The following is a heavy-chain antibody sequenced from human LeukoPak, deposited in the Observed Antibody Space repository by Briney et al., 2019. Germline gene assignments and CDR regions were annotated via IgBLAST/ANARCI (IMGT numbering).Heavy chain of an antibody. D-gene: IGHD2-2*01. J-gene: IGHJ1*01. CDR3: ARGTSLTPFQH. CDR2: IWYDGSNK. Sequence: GGSLRLSCAASGFTFSSYGMHWVHQAPGKGLEWVAVIWYDGSNKYYADSVKGRFTISRDNSKNTLYLQMNSLRTEDTAVYYCARGTSLTPFQHWGQGALVTVSS. V-gene: IGHV3-33*01. CDR1: GFTFSSYG.